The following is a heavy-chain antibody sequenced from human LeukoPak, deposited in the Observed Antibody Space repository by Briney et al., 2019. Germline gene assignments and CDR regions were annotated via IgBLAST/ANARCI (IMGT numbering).Heavy chain of an antibody. CDR1: GFTFNSYA. CDR3: AKSMGYYDSSAKRAFDI. J-gene: IGHJ3*02. V-gene: IGHV3-23*01. CDR2: IGGGGATT. Sequence: RSGGSLRLSCAASGFTFNSYAMSWVRQAPGKGLEWVSAIGGGGATTYYADSVKGRFTISRDNSENTLYLQMNSPRAEDTAVYSCAKSMGYYDSSAKRAFDIWGQGTMVTVFS. D-gene: IGHD3-22*01.